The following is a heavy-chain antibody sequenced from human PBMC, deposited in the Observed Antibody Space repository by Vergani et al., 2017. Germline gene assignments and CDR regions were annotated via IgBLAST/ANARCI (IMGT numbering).Heavy chain of an antibody. CDR3: AKDLAVAGTGYYYYGMDV. CDR2: ISGSGGST. Sequence: EVQLVESGGGLVQPGGSLRLSCAASGFTFSSYSMNWVRQAPGKGLEWVSAISGSGGSTYYADSVKGRFTISRDNSKNTLYLQMNSLRAEDTAVYYCAKDLAVAGTGYYYYGMDVWGQGTTVTVSS. CDR1: GFTFSSYS. J-gene: IGHJ6*02. D-gene: IGHD6-19*01. V-gene: IGHV3-23*04.